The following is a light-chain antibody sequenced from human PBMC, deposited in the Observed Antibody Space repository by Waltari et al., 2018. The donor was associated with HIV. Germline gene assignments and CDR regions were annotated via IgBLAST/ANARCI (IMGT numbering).Light chain of an antibody. V-gene: IGKV3-11*01. CDR2: DAS. J-gene: IGKJ4*01. CDR3: QQRSNWLGWVT. Sequence: EIVLTQSPATLSLSPGERATLSCRASQSVSSYLAWYQQKPGQAPRLLIYDASNRATGIPARFSGSGSGTDFTLTISSLEPEDFAVYYCQQRSNWLGWVTFGGGTKVEIK. CDR1: QSVSSY.